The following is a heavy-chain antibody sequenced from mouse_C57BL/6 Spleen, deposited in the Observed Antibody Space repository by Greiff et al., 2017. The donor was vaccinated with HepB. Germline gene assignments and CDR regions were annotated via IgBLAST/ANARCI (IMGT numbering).Heavy chain of an antibody. CDR2: ISTGGGST. CDR1: GFTFSDYY. Sequence: DVQLVESGGGLVQPGGSLKLSCAASGFTFSDYYMYWVRQTPEKRLEWVAYISTGGGSTYYPDTVKGRFTISRDNAKNTLYLQMSRLKSEDTAMYCGERQDCCGTWFAYWGQRTLVTVAA. CDR3: ERQDCCGTWFAY. J-gene: IGHJ3*01. V-gene: IGHV5-12*01.